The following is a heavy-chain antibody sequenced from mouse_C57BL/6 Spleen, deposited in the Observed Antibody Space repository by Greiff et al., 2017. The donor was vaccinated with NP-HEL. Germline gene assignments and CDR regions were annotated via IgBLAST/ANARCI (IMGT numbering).Heavy chain of an antibody. Sequence: DVQLQESGPGLVKPSQSLSLTCSVTGYSITSGYYWNWIRQSPGNKLEWMGYISYDGSNNYNPSLKNRISITRDTSKNQFFLKLNSVTTEDTATYYCARESDYVFDYWGQGTTLTVSS. CDR2: ISYDGSN. CDR3: ARESDYVFDY. V-gene: IGHV3-6*01. J-gene: IGHJ2*01. CDR1: GYSITSGYY. D-gene: IGHD2-4*01.